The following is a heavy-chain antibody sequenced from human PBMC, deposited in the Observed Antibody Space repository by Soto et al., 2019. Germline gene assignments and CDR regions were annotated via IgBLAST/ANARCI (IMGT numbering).Heavy chain of an antibody. V-gene: IGHV3-48*03. D-gene: IGHD4-17*01. CDR2: ISSSGSTI. J-gene: IGHJ2*01. CDR3: ARARDYLYWYFDL. CDR1: GFTFSSYE. Sequence: EVQLVESGGGLVQPGGSLRLSCAASGFTFSSYEMNWVRQAPGKGLEWVSYISSSGSTIYYADSVKGRFTISRDNAKNSLYLQMNSLRAEDTAVYYCARARDYLYWYFDLWGRGTLVTVSS.